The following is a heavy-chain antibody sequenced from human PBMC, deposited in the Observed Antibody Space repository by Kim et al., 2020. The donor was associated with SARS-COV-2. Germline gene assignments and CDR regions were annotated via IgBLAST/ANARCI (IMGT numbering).Heavy chain of an antibody. CDR3: AKERLRLLSLKYFDY. CDR2: LSYDGRKE. J-gene: IGHJ4*02. V-gene: IGHV3-30*18. CDR1: GFTFSNFG. Sequence: GRSLRLSCAASGFTFSNFGMHWVRQAPGKGLEWVALLSYDGRKEYYADSVKGRFTISRDTSKNTLYLQMNSLRAEDTAVYFCAKERLRLLSLKYFDYWGQGALVSVSS. D-gene: IGHD5-12*01.